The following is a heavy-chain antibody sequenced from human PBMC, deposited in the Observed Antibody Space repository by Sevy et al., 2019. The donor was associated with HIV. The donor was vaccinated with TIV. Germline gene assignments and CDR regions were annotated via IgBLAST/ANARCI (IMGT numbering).Heavy chain of an antibody. CDR2: IWYDGSNK. Sequence: GGSLRLSCAASGFTFSSYGMHWVRQAPCKGLEWVAIIWYDGSNKYYADSVKGRFTISRDNSKNTLYLQMNSLRAEDTAVYYCARAMGWELLYFDYWGQGTLVTVSS. D-gene: IGHD1-26*01. CDR3: ARAMGWELLYFDY. J-gene: IGHJ4*02. V-gene: IGHV3-33*01. CDR1: GFTFSSYG.